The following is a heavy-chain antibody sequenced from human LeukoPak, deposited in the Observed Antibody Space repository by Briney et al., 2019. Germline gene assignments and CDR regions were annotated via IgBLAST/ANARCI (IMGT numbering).Heavy chain of an antibody. CDR1: GGSISSGGYY. CDR3: ARCRGYSYGLAARGAFDI. V-gene: IGHV4-31*03. D-gene: IGHD5-18*01. Sequence: SETLSLTCTVSGGSISSGGYYWSWIRQHPGKGLEWIGYIYYSGSTYYNPSLKSRVTISVDTSKNQFSLKLSSVTAADTAVYYCARCRGYSYGLAARGAFDIWGQGAMVTVSS. J-gene: IGHJ3*02. CDR2: IYYSGST.